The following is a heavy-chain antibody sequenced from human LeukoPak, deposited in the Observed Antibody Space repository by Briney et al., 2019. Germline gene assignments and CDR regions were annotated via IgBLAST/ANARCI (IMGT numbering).Heavy chain of an antibody. CDR2: ISAYNGNT. D-gene: IGHD5-24*01. J-gene: IGHJ4*02. V-gene: IGHV1-18*01. CDR3: PSPPEEVGSNTNWAFTY. CDR1: GYTFTSYG. Sequence: ASVHVSCKPSGYTFTSYGINWVRQAPGQGLEWMGWISAYNGNTNYAQELQGRVPNATDTSKTTAHMELKIRRSDDTALYYRPSPPEEVGSNTNWAFTYGGQEPLV.